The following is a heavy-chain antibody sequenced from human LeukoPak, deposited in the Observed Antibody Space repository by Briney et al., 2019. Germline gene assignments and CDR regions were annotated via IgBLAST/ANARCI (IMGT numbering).Heavy chain of an antibody. CDR2: IDYSGIT. J-gene: IGHJ6*02. D-gene: IGHD2-15*01. CDR1: GGSISNYY. V-gene: IGHV4-59*06. Sequence: SETLSLTCSVSGGSISNYYWSWIRQLPGKGLEWIGYIDYSGITYYNPSLESRVTISVDTSKNQFSLTLSSVTAADTAVYYCARGETVVYYFHGMDVWGQGTTVTVSS. CDR3: ARGETVVYYFHGMDV.